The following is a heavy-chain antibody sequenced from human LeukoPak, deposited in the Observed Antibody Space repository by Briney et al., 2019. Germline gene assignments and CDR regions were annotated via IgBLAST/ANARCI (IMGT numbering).Heavy chain of an antibody. CDR1: GGSISSGGYY. J-gene: IGHJ3*02. D-gene: IGHD2-2*01. V-gene: IGHV4-30-2*01. Sequence: PSQTLSLTCTVSGGSISSGGYYWSWIRQPPGKGLEWIGYIYHSGSTYYNPSLKSRVTISVDRSKNQFSLKLSSVTAADTAVYYCASDVVPAAADAFDIWGQGTMVTVSS. CDR2: IYHSGST. CDR3: ASDVVPAAADAFDI.